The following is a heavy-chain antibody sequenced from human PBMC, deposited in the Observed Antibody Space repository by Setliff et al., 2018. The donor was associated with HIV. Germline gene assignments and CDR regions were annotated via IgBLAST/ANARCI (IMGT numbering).Heavy chain of an antibody. Sequence: SETLSLTCTVSGDSVNDRSYFWGWIRQPPGKGLEWIGTFYYNGDSRYNPSLKSRVTISVDTSKNQFSLNLNSVTAADTAVYYCVRHTYGDPAYYYYMDVWGKGTTVTVSS. J-gene: IGHJ6*03. CDR3: VRHTYGDPAYYYYMDV. V-gene: IGHV4-39*01. CDR1: GDSVNDRSYF. D-gene: IGHD4-17*01. CDR2: FYYNGDS.